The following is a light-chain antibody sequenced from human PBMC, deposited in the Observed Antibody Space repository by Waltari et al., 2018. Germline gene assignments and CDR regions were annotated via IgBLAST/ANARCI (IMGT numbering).Light chain of an antibody. CDR3: QQYLRLPVT. Sequence: EIVLTQSPCTLSWSLGERATVTCRTSQSISRCLAWYQQKPGQAPRLLIYGASTRATGVPDRFSGSGSGTEFTLTISRLEPDDFAVYYCQQYLRLPVTFGQGTTVEI. V-gene: IGKV3-20*01. J-gene: IGKJ1*01. CDR2: GAS. CDR1: QSISRC.